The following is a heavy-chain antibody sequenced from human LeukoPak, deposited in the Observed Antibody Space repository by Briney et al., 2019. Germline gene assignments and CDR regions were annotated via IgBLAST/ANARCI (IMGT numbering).Heavy chain of an antibody. D-gene: IGHD5-12*01. CDR3: ARDGSFDY. CDR2: ISANIGGT. V-gene: IGHV1-2*02. J-gene: IGHJ4*02. CDR1: GYTFTDYY. Sequence: ASVKVSCKSSGYTFTDYYIHWLRQAPGQGREWMGWISANIGGTNYAQKFRGRVTMTKDTSISTAYMELSGLTADDTAVYYCARDGSFDYWGQGTLVIVTS.